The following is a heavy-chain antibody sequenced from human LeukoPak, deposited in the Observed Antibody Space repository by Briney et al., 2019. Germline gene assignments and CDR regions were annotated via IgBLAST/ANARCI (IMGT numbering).Heavy chain of an antibody. CDR2: IYDSGST. CDR1: GGSISSYY. V-gene: IGHV4-59*01. CDR3: ARGEGYSYGSYFDY. J-gene: IGHJ4*02. D-gene: IGHD5-18*01. Sequence: QVQLQESGPGLVKPSETLSLTCTVSGGSISSYYWSWIRQPPGKGLEWIGYIYDSGSTNYNPSLKSRVTISVDTSKNQSSLKLSSVTAADTAVYYCARGEGYSYGSYFDYRGQGTLVTVSS.